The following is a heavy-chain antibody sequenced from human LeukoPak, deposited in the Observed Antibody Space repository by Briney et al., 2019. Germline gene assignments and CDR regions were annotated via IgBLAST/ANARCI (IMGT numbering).Heavy chain of an antibody. D-gene: IGHD6-13*01. CDR1: GFTFSDYY. CDR3: ARARGIAAAGTKHYYYGMDV. Sequence: GGSLRLSCAASGFTFSDYYMSWIRQAPGKGLEWVSYISSSGSTIYYADSVKGRFTISRDNAKNSLYLQMNNLRAEDTAVYYCARARGIAAAGTKHYYYGMDVWGQGTTVTVSS. J-gene: IGHJ6*02. CDR2: ISSSGSTI. V-gene: IGHV3-11*01.